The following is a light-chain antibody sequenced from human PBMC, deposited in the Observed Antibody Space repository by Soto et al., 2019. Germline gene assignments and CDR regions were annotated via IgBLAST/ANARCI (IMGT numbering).Light chain of an antibody. Sequence: QSALTQPASVSGSPGQSITISCTGTSSDIGAYNYVSWYQQHPGKAPKLMIYAVSNRPSGVSNRFSGSKSGNTASLTISGLQAEDEADYYSSSYTTSSTLEVVFGGGTKLTVL. CDR1: SSDIGAYNY. J-gene: IGLJ2*01. CDR2: AVS. CDR3: SSYTTSSTLEVV. V-gene: IGLV2-14*03.